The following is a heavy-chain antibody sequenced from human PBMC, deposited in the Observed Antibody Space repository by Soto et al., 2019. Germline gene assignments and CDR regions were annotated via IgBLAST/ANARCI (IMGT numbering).Heavy chain of an antibody. J-gene: IGHJ4*02. D-gene: IGHD3-22*01. V-gene: IGHV3-66*01. Sequence: GGSLRLSCAASGFTVSSNYMSWVRQAPGKGLEGVSDIYSGGSTYYADSVKDRFTISRDNSNNTLYLQMNSLRVEDTAVYYCARDLSSGYYYGRPFDYWGQGTLVTVSS. CDR1: GFTVSSNY. CDR2: IYSGGST. CDR3: ARDLSSGYYYGRPFDY.